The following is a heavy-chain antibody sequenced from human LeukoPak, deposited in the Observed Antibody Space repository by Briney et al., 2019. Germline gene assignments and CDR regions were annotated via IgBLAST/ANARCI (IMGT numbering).Heavy chain of an antibody. Sequence: ASVKVSCKASGYTFTGYYMHWVRQAPGQGLEWMGWINPNSGGTNYAQKFQGRVTMTRDTSISTAYMELSRLRSDDTAVYYCARVPSGSYYVYYYMDVWGKGTTVTVSS. CDR2: INPNSGGT. CDR3: ARVPSGSYYVYYYMDV. J-gene: IGHJ6*03. D-gene: IGHD6-19*01. V-gene: IGHV1-2*02. CDR1: GYTFTGYY.